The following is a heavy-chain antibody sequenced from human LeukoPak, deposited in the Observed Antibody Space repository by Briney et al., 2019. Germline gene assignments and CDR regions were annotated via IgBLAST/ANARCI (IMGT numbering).Heavy chain of an antibody. CDR1: GYTFTGYY. Sequence: ASVKVSCKASGYTFTGYYMHWVRQAPGQGLEWMGWINPNSGGTNYAQKFQGRVTMTRDTSISTAYMELSRLRSDDTAVYYCARAGVWDYSDSSGYHNAAFDIWGQGTMVTVSS. D-gene: IGHD3-22*01. CDR3: ARAGVWDYSDSSGYHNAAFDI. V-gene: IGHV1-2*02. J-gene: IGHJ3*02. CDR2: INPNSGGT.